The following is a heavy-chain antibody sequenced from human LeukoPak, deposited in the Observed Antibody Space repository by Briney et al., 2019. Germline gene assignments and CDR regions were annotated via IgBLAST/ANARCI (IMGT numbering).Heavy chain of an antibody. J-gene: IGHJ6*02. Sequence: GGSLRLSCAASGFTFSSYWMSWVRQAPGKGLEWASSISSSSSYIYYADSVKGRFTISRDNAKNSLYLQMNSLRAEDTAVYYCARAVVVAADYYYYGMGVWGQGTTVTVSS. CDR2: ISSSSSYI. D-gene: IGHD2-15*01. V-gene: IGHV3-21*01. CDR3: ARAVVVAADYYYYGMGV. CDR1: GFTFSSYW.